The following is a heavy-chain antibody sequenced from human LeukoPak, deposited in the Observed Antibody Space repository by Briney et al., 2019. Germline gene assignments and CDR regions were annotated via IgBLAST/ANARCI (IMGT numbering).Heavy chain of an antibody. CDR2: IYPGDSNT. CDR3: ARLGYYTITSCYANFDF. CDR1: GYSFTNYW. D-gene: IGHD2-2*01. V-gene: IGHV5-51*01. Sequence: GESLKISCKGSGYSFTNYWIGWVRQMPGKGLEWMGIIYPGDSNTRYSPSFQGRVTISADESISTAYLQWSSLKASDTAMYYCARLGYYTITSCYANFDFWGQGTLVTVSS. J-gene: IGHJ4*02.